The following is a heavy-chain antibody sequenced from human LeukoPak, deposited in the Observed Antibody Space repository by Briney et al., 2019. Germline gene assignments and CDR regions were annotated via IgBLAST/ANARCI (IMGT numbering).Heavy chain of an antibody. CDR2: IYYSGST. CDR3: ASQYDSSGYYYFDY. V-gene: IGHV4-39*01. J-gene: IGHJ4*02. D-gene: IGHD3-22*01. Sequence: SETLSLTCTVSGGSISSSSTYWGWIRQPPGKGLEWIGSIYYSGSTYYSPSLKSRITISVDTSKNQFSLKLSSVTAADTAVYYCASQYDSSGYYYFDYWGQGTLVTVPS. CDR1: GGSISSSSTY.